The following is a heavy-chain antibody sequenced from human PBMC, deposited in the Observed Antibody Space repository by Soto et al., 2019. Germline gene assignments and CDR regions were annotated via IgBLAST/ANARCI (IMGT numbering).Heavy chain of an antibody. D-gene: IGHD3-10*01. Sequence: QLQLQESGPGLVKPSETLSLTCTVSGGSISSSSFYWGWIRQPPGKGLEWIGSIYYSGSTYYNPSLKCRVTISVCTSKTQFSLMLSSVTAAYTAVYYCARPKMVRGVLQHRDFVLWGRGTLVTVS. CDR1: GGSISSSSFY. CDR3: ARPKMVRGVLQHRDFVL. V-gene: IGHV4-39*01. J-gene: IGHJ2*01. CDR2: IYYSGST.